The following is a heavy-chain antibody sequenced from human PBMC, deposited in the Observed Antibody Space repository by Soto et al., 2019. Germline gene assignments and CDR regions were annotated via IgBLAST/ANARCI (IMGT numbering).Heavy chain of an antibody. V-gene: IGHV2-70*04. D-gene: IGHD6-13*01. J-gene: IGHJ5*02. Sequence: SGHTLVNPTQTLTLTCTFSGFSLSTSGMRVSWIRQPPGKALEWLARIDWDDDKLYSTSLKTRLTISKDTSKNQVVLTMANMDPVDTATYYCARSIVAAGNRWFDPWGQGTLGTVSS. CDR1: GFSLSTSGMR. CDR2: IDWDDDK. CDR3: ARSIVAAGNRWFDP.